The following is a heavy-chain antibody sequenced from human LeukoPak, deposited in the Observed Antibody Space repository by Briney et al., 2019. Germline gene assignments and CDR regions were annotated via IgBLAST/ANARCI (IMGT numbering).Heavy chain of an antibody. CDR3: TTRYSIVVVVAATPLRDY. CDR2: ISSSGSTI. V-gene: IGHV3-11*01. Sequence: GGSLRLSCAASGFTFSDYYMSWIRQAPGKGLEWVSYISSSGSTIYYADSVKGRFTISRDNAKNSLYLQMNSLKTEDTAVYYCTTRYSIVVVVAATPLRDYWGQGTLVTVSS. CDR1: GFTFSDYY. D-gene: IGHD2-15*01. J-gene: IGHJ4*02.